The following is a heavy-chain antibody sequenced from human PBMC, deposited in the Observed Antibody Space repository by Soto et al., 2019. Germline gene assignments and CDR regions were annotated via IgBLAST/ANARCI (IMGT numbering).Heavy chain of an antibody. J-gene: IGHJ4*02. Sequence: QVQLVQSGAEVKKPGASVKVSCKASGYTFTSYYMHWVRQAPGQGLEWMGIINPSGGSTSYAQKCQGRVTMTRDTYTSTVYMELSSLGSEDTAVYYCARGGVRGVIIDPPSDYWGQGTLVTVSS. CDR1: GYTFTSYY. CDR2: INPSGGST. CDR3: ARGGVRGVIIDPPSDY. V-gene: IGHV1-46*01. D-gene: IGHD3-10*01.